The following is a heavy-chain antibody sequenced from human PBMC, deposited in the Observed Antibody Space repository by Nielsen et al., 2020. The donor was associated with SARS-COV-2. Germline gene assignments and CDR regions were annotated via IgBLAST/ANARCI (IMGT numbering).Heavy chain of an antibody. V-gene: IGHV4-31*03. CDR3: ARAPITMIVVVNAFDI. CDR2: IYYSGST. Sequence: SETLSLTCTVSGGSISSGVYYWSWIRQRPGKGLEWIGYIYYSGSTYYNPSLKSRVTISVDTSKNQFSLKLSSVTAADTAVYYCARAPITMIVVVNAFDIWGQGTMVTVSS. J-gene: IGHJ3*02. D-gene: IGHD3-22*01. CDR1: GGSISSGVYY.